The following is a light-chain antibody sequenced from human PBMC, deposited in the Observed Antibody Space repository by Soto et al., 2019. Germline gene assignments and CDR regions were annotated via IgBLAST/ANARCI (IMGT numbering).Light chain of an antibody. V-gene: IGKV3-20*01. J-gene: IGKJ1*01. CDR1: QTVSSTY. Sequence: EIVLTQSPGTLSLSPGERATLSCRASQTVSSTYLVWYQQKPGQAPRLLIYGASSRAPGVSDRFSGSGSGTDFTITISRLEPEDFAVYYCHQCGNSWWTFGQGTKVEIK. CDR2: GAS. CDR3: HQCGNSWWT.